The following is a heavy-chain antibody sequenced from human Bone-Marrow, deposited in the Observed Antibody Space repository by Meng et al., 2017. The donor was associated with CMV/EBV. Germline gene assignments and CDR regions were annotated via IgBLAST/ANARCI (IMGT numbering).Heavy chain of an antibody. CDR1: GGSISSSSYY. J-gene: IGHJ4*02. Sequence: GSLRLSCTVSGGSISSSSYYWGWIRQPPGKGLEWIGSIYYSGSTYYNPSLKSRVTISVDTSKNQFSLKLSSVTAADTAVYYCARLYYDFWSGYGCFDYWGQGTLVTVSS. D-gene: IGHD3-3*01. CDR2: IYYSGST. V-gene: IGHV4-39*07. CDR3: ARLYYDFWSGYGCFDY.